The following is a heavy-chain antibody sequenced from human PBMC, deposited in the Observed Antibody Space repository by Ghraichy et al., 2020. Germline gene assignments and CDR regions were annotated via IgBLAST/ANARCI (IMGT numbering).Heavy chain of an antibody. CDR1: GFTFSSYA. CDR2: ISGSGGST. J-gene: IGHJ4*02. V-gene: IGHV3-23*01. Sequence: GGSLRLSCAASGFTFSSYAMSWVRQAPGKGLEWVSAISGSGGSTYYADSVKGRFTISRDNSKNTLYLQMNSLRAEDTAVYYCAKGSVVAVAGTGFDYWGQGTLVTVSS. CDR3: AKGSVVAVAGTGFDY. D-gene: IGHD6-19*01.